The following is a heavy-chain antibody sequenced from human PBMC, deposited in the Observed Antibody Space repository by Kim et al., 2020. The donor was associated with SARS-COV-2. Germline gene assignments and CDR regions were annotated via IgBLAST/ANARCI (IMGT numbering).Heavy chain of an antibody. CDR2: IYYSGST. CDR1: GGSISSYY. V-gene: IGHV4-59*13. D-gene: IGHD1-26*01. CDR3: ASSGSWGLFDY. Sequence: SETLSLTCTVSGGSISSYYWSWIRQPPGKGLEWIGYIYYSGSTNYNPSLKSRVTISVDTSKNQFSLKLSSVTAADTAVYHCASSGSWGLFDYWGQGTLVTVSS. J-gene: IGHJ4*02.